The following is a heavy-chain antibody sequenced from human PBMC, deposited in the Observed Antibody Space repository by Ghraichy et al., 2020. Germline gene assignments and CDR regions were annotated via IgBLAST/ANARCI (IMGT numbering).Heavy chain of an antibody. V-gene: IGHV4-31*03. CDR1: GGSISSGGYY. CDR3: ARGSLQHYYYYYGMDV. Sequence: SQTLSLTCTVSGGSISSGGYYWSWIRQHPGKGLEWIGYNYYSGGTYYNPSLKSRVIISVDTSKNQFSLKLSSVTAADTAVYYCARGSLQHYYYYYGMDVWGQGTTVTVSS. CDR2: NYYSGGT. J-gene: IGHJ6*02. D-gene: IGHD4/OR15-4a*01.